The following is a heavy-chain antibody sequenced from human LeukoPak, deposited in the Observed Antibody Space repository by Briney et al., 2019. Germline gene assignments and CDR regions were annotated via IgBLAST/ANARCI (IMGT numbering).Heavy chain of an antibody. Sequence: TETLSLTCAVSGGTISSSNWWSWVRQPPGKGLEWIGEIYHSGSTNYNPSLKSRVTISVDKSKNQFSLKLCSVTAADTAVYYCARVHYDILTGTVNFDYWGQGTLVTVSS. J-gene: IGHJ4*02. CDR2: IYHSGST. D-gene: IGHD3-9*01. CDR3: ARVHYDILTGTVNFDY. CDR1: GGTISSSNW. V-gene: IGHV4-4*02.